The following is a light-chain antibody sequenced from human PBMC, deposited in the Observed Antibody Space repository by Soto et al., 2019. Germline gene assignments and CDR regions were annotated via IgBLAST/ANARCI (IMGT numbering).Light chain of an antibody. V-gene: IGKV3-15*01. CDR3: QQYNIWPQT. J-gene: IGKJ1*01. CDR1: QSVSSY. Sequence: EIVMTQSPATLSVSPGERATLSCRASQSVSSYLAWYQQKPGQAPRLLIYGASTRATGIPARFSGSGSGTEFTLTISSLQSEDFAVYYCQQYNIWPQTFGQGTKVDIK. CDR2: GAS.